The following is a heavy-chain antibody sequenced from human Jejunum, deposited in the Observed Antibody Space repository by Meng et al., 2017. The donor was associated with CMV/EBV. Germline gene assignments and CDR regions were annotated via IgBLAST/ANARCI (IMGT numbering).Heavy chain of an antibody. Sequence: RRAWGVSGFTFNTYSMTWVRQAPGKGREGVANINEDGGSKHYADSVKGRFTISRDNAKNFLYLQMNSLQVDDTALYYCATRGQAPANWGQGTLVTVSS. CDR2: INEDGGSK. J-gene: IGHJ4*02. CDR3: ATRGQAPAN. V-gene: IGHV3-7*01. CDR1: GFTFNTYS.